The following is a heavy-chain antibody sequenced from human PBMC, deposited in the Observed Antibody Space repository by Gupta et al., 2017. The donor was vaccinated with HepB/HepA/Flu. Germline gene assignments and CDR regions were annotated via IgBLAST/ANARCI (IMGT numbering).Heavy chain of an antibody. J-gene: IGHJ3*01. Sequence: EVRLLESGGGLVQPGGSLRLSCAASGFTFSSYSMSWVRQAPGKGLEWVSAISNPGGSTYYTDSVKGRFTISRDNSKNTLYLQMNSLRAEDTAVYYCAKPLMGSTYSFDVWGQGTMGTVSS. V-gene: IGHV3-23*01. CDR1: GFTFSSYS. CDR2: ISNPGGST. CDR3: AKPLMGSTYSFDV. D-gene: IGHD2-8*01.